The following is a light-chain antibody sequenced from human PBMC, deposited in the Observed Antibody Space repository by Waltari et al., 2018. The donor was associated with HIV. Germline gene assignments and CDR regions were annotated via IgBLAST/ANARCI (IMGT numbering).Light chain of an antibody. CDR2: WAT. CDR1: RNVLYTATNKNY. Sequence: DIVMTQSPDALRVSLGERATINCRSSRNVLYTATNKNYLAWYQQKLGQPPKDVIYWATTRESGVPDRFSGSGSGTNYTFTINNLQAEDVALYFCQQYYSTPLTFGGGTKVEIK. V-gene: IGKV4-1*01. J-gene: IGKJ4*01. CDR3: QQYYSTPLT.